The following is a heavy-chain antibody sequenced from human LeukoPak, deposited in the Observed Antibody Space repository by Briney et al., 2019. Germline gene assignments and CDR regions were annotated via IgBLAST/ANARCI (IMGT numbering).Heavy chain of an antibody. CDR3: TREVQTYYDILTGHRGYFDY. Sequence: GGSLRLSCAASGFTFSSYSMNWVRQAPGKGLEWVSYISSSSSTIYYADSVKGRFTISRDNAKNSLYLQMNSLRAEDTAVYYCTREVQTYYDILTGHRGYFDYWGQGTLVTVSS. CDR1: GFTFSSYS. V-gene: IGHV3-48*04. CDR2: ISSSSSTI. J-gene: IGHJ4*02. D-gene: IGHD3-9*01.